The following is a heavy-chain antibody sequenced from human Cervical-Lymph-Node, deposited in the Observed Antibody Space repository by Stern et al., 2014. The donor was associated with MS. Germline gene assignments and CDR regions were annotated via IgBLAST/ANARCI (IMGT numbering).Heavy chain of an antibody. J-gene: IGHJ4*02. D-gene: IGHD6-13*01. V-gene: IGHV1-69*01. CDR3: ARDQGGIADS. CDR2: LTPMFGTS. CDR1: GGSFSIDS. Sequence: QMQLVQSGAEVKKPGSSVKVSCKASGGSFSIDSISWVRQAPGQGLEWMGGLTPMFGTSNYAQKFQGRVTTTADVSTSTAYMELTSLRSEDTAVYFCARDQGGIADSWGQGTLVIVSS.